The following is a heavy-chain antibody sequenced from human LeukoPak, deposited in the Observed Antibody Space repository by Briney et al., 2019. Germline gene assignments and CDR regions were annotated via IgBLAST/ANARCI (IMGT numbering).Heavy chain of an antibody. Sequence: PGRSLRLSCAASGFTFNNHAMHWVRQAPGKGREWVAMIWHDGSYKYYADSVTGRFTISRDDSQNTLYLQMNSLRAEDTAVYYCARDGRHNYNLDYWGHGTLVTVSS. V-gene: IGHV3-33*01. D-gene: IGHD4-11*01. CDR3: ARDGRHNYNLDY. J-gene: IGHJ4*01. CDR2: IWHDGSYK. CDR1: GFTFNNHA.